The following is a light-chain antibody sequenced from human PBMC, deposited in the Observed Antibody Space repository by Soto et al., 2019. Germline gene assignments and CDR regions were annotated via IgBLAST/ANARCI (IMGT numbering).Light chain of an antibody. Sequence: DSQMTQGPAPLCAAVGNRVTIACRASERISTWLAWYQQKPGKVPKLLIFKASSLQSGVPSRFSGSGSGTDFTLNISSLQPDDLAPYYCQAYNPSSRPFGQGTRVDIK. CDR2: KAS. J-gene: IGKJ1*01. V-gene: IGKV1-5*03. CDR1: ERISTW. CDR3: QAYNPSSRP.